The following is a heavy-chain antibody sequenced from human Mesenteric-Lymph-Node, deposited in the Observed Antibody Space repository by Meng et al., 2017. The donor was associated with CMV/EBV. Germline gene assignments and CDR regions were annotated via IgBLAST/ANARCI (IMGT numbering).Heavy chain of an antibody. CDR2: INRSGST. Sequence: SETLSLTCAVYGGSLTGNYWSWIRQSPVKGLEWIGEINRSGSTTYRPSLKSRVTMSRDTSKNQMYLKVTSVTAADTAVYYCAREDPYYYYGMDVWGQGTTVTVSS. CDR1: GGSLTGNY. CDR3: AREDPYYYYGMDV. J-gene: IGHJ6*02. V-gene: IGHV4-34*10.